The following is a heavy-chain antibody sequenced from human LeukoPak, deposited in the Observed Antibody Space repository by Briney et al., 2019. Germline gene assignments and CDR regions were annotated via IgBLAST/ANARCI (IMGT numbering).Heavy chain of an antibody. Sequence: SETLSLTCTVSGGSISSPSYHWRRARQQPGEGLDWIGTIYYSGTSYYHPTLKSRVTISVETSKNQLSLKRRSVIAADTAVYYCARVAAARTRWFDPWGQGTLVTVSS. J-gene: IGHJ5*02. CDR3: ARVAAARTRWFDP. CDR2: IYYSGTS. CDR1: GGSISSPSYH. V-gene: IGHV4-39*01. D-gene: IGHD6-13*01.